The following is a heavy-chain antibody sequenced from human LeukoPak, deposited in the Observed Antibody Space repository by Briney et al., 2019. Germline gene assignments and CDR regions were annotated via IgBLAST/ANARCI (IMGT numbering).Heavy chain of an antibody. CDR2: IIPIFGTA. J-gene: IGHJ3*01. CDR1: GGTFSSYA. CDR3: ATDTMSSGYSIDAFDL. D-gene: IGHD3-22*01. V-gene: IGHV1-69*05. Sequence: GASVKVSCKASGGTFSSYAISWVRQAPGQGLEWMGGIIPIFGTANYAQKFQGRVTMTRDMSTSTVYMELSSLRSEDTAVYYCATDTMSSGYSIDAFDLWGQGTMVTVSS.